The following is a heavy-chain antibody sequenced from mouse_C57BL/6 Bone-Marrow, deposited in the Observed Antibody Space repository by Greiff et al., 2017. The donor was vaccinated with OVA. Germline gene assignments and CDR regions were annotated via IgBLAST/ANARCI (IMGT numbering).Heavy chain of an antibody. J-gene: IGHJ2*01. Sequence: EVKVVESGPELVKPGASVKMSCKASGYTFTDYNMHWVKQSHGKSLEWIGYINPNNGGTSYNQKFKGRATLTVNKSSSTAYMELRSLTSEDSAVYYCARAVVAVDYWGQGTTLTVSS. CDR1: GYTFTDYN. V-gene: IGHV1-22*01. CDR2: INPNNGGT. D-gene: IGHD1-1*01. CDR3: ARAVVAVDY.